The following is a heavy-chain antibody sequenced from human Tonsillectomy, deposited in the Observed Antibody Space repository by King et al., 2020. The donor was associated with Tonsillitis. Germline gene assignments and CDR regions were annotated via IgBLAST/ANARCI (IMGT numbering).Heavy chain of an antibody. J-gene: IGHJ4*02. Sequence: QLVQSGGGLVQPGGSLRLSCAASGFTFSSYAMSWGRQAPGKGLAWGSAISGRGGSTYYPDSVKGRFLISRDKSKNTLYLQMNILRAEDTAVYYWAKDQGGFYGDYHFEYWGQGTLVSVSS. CDR3: AKDQGGFYGDYHFEY. CDR2: ISGRGGST. V-gene: IGHV3-23*04. D-gene: IGHD4-17*01. CDR1: GFTFSSYA.